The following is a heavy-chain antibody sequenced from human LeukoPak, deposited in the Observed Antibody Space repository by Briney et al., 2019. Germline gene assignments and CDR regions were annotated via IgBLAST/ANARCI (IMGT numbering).Heavy chain of an antibody. D-gene: IGHD3-22*01. V-gene: IGHV3-23*01. CDR3: AKANQRGSGYYYEAYDY. CDR2: ISGSGGST. Sequence: GGSLRLSCAVSGFTFSSYAMSWVRQAPGKGLEWVSVISGSGGSTYYADSVKGRFTISRDNSKNTLYLQMNSLRAEDTAVHYCAKANQRGSGYYYEAYDYWGQGTLVTVSS. J-gene: IGHJ4*02. CDR1: GFTFSSYA.